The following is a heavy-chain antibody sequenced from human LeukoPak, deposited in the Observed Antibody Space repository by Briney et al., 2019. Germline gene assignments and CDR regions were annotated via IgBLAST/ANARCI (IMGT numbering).Heavy chain of an antibody. CDR1: GGSISSGDYY. Sequence: SETLSLTCTVSGGSISSGDYYWSWIRQPPGKGLEWIGYIYYSGSTYYNPSLKSRVTISVDTSKNQFSLKLSSVTAADTAVYYCARESSSPSFWLDCWGQGTLVTVSS. V-gene: IGHV4-30-4*01. J-gene: IGHJ4*02. D-gene: IGHD6-6*01. CDR2: IYYSGST. CDR3: ARESSSPSFWLDC.